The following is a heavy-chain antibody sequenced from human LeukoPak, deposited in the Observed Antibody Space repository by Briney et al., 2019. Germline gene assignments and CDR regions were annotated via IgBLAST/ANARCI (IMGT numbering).Heavy chain of an antibody. CDR1: GLSISSYE. CDR3: ARTDPQLALDY. J-gene: IGHJ4*02. V-gene: IGHV3-48*03. D-gene: IGHD6-13*01. CDR2: ISSTGRIT. Sequence: GGSLRLSCVVSGLSISSYEMNWVRQAPGKGLEWVSYISSTGRITYYADSVKGRLTISRDNAKNSLYLQMNSLTAEDTAVYYCARTDPQLALDYWGQGTLVTVSS.